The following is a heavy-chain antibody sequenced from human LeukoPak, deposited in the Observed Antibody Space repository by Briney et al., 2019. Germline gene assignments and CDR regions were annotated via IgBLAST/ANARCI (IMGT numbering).Heavy chain of an antibody. CDR2: ISSSGSTI. V-gene: IGHV3-11*01. Sequence: GGSLRLSCAASGFTFSDYYMSWIRQAPGKGLEWVSYISSSGSTIYYAGSVKGRFTISRDNAKNSLYLQMNSLRAEDTAVYYCARDPPGDYDLSYFDYWGQGTLVTVSS. CDR3: ARDPPGDYDLSYFDY. D-gene: IGHD4-17*01. J-gene: IGHJ4*02. CDR1: GFTFSDYY.